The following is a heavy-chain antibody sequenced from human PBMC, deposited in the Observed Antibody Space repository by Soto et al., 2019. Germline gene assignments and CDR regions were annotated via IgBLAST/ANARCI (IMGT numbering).Heavy chain of an antibody. D-gene: IGHD2-2*01. V-gene: IGHV3-21*01. J-gene: IGHJ6*02. Sequence: DVQLVESGGGLVKPGESLRLSCAASGFTFSSYSMNWVRQAPGKGLEWVSSISTSDTYIYYADSVKGRFTISRDNAKKSLYLQMNSLRAEDTALYYCARDSDVVIVPGVRSYYYGMDVWGQGTTVTVSS. CDR1: GFTFSSYS. CDR3: ARDSDVVIVPGVRSYYYGMDV. CDR2: ISTSDTYI.